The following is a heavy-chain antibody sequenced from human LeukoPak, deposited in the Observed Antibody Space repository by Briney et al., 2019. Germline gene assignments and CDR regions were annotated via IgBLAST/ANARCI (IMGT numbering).Heavy chain of an antibody. CDR1: GFTFSSYA. CDR3: ARVNTYQLSNGGGFDY. CDR2: ISGSGGST. J-gene: IGHJ4*02. Sequence: GGSLRLSCAASGFTFSSYAMNWVRQVPGKGLEWVSGISGSGGSTFYADSVKGRLTISRDNSKNTLYLQMNSLRPEDTALYHCARVNTYQLSNGGGFDYWGQGALVTVSS. D-gene: IGHD2-2*01. V-gene: IGHV3-23*01.